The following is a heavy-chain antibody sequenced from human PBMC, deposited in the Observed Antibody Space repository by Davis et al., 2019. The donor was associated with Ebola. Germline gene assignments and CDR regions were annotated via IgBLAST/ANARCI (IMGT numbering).Heavy chain of an antibody. CDR1: GGSISSSNW. V-gene: IGHV4-4*02. CDR3: ARDLGWMGGAAFDI. CDR2: SYHSGST. J-gene: IGHJ3*02. Sequence: SETLSLTCAVSGGSISSSNWWSWVRPPPGKGLEWVGESYHSGSTNYNPSPKSRATISVDKSKNQFSLKLSYVTATDTAVYYCARDLGWMGGAAFDIWGQGTMVTVSS. D-gene: IGHD1-26*01.